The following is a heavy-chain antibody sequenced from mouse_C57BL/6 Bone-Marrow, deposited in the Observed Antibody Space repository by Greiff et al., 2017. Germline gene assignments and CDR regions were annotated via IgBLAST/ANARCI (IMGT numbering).Heavy chain of an antibody. J-gene: IGHJ3*01. Sequence: EVKLVESGGGLVQPGGSLSLSCAASGFTFTDYYMSWVRQPPGKALEWLGFIRNKANGYTTEYSASVKGRFTISRDNSQRILYLQMNALSAEDSATYYCARYSLPGFAYWGQGTLVTVSA. CDR1: GFTFTDYY. V-gene: IGHV7-3*01. CDR2: IRNKANGYTT. CDR3: ARYSLPGFAY.